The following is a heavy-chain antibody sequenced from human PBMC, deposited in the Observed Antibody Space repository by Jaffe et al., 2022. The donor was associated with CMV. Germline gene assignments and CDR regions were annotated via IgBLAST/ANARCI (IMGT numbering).Heavy chain of an antibody. J-gene: IGHJ4*02. Sequence: QLQLQESGPGLVKPSETLSLTCTVSGGSISSSSYYWGWIRQPPGKGLEWIGSIYYSGSTYYNPSLKSRVTISVDTSKNQFSLKLSSVTAADTAVYYCARSRLVGATTGYFDYWGQGTLVTVSS. D-gene: IGHD1-26*01. CDR1: GGSISSSSYY. CDR2: IYYSGST. V-gene: IGHV4-39*01. CDR3: ARSRLVGATTGYFDY.